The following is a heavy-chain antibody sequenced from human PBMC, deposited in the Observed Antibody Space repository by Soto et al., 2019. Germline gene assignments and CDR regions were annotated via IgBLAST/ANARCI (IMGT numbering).Heavy chain of an antibody. V-gene: IGHV1-69*02. CDR3: ARNWNYGPNWFDP. CDR1: GGTFSSYT. D-gene: IGHD1-7*01. CDR2: IIPILGIA. J-gene: IGHJ5*02. Sequence: GASVKVSCKASGGTFSSYTISWVRQAPGQGLEWMGRIIPILGIANYAQKFQGRVTITADKSTSTAYMELSSLRSEDTAVYYCARNWNYGPNWFDPWGQGTLVTVSS.